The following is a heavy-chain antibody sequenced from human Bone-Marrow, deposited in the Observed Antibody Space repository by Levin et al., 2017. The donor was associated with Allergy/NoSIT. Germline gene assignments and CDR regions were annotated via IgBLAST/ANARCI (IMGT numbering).Heavy chain of an antibody. CDR1: GFSFSSYA. Sequence: VASVKVSCATSGFSFSSYAMTWVRQAPGMGLQWVSTMTGSTIYSYYTDAVKGRFTVFRDNSKNTLFLQMNNLRPEDTAVYYCAKDQGKVGATGEYWGQGTLVTVSS. J-gene: IGHJ4*02. D-gene: IGHD1-26*01. V-gene: IGHV3-23*01. CDR2: MTGSTIYS. CDR3: AKDQGKVGATGEY.